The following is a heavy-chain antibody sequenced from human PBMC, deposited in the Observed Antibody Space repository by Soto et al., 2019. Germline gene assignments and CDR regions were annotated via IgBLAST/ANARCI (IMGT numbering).Heavy chain of an antibody. CDR2: ISYDGSNK. CDR1: GFIFSSYA. J-gene: IGHJ4*02. Sequence: QVQLVESGGGVVQPGRSLRLSCAASGFIFSSYAMHWVRQAPGKGLEWVAVISYDGSNKYYAESVNGRFTISRDNSKNTLYLQMNSLSAEDTAVYYCAREGRIAGGFDYWGQGTLVTVSS. CDR3: AREGRIAGGFDY. V-gene: IGHV3-30-3*01. D-gene: IGHD1-20*01.